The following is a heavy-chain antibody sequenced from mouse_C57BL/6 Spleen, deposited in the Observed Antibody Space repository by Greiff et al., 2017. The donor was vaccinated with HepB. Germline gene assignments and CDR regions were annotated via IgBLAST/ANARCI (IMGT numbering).Heavy chain of an antibody. CDR2: IDPENGDT. CDR1: GFNIKDDY. Sequence: EVQLQQSGAELVRPGASVKLSCTASGFNIKDDYMHWVKQRPEQGLEWIGWIDPENGDTEYASKFQGKATITADTSFNSAYLQLSSLTSEDPAVDYCTTGGHWYFDVWGTGTTVTVSS. J-gene: IGHJ1*03. CDR3: TTGGHWYFDV. V-gene: IGHV14-4*01.